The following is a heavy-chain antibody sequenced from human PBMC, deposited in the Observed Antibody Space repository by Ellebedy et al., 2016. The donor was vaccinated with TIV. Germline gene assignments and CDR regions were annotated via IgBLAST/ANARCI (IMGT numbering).Heavy chain of an antibody. Sequence: SETLSLTCTVSGGSISSGDSYWSWIRQPPGKGLEWIGYIYYSGSTYYNPSLKSRVTISKDTSKNQFSLKLSSVTAADTAVYYCARDLLVTMVRGVDYYYYGMDVWGQGTTVTVSS. D-gene: IGHD3-10*01. V-gene: IGHV4-30-4*01. J-gene: IGHJ6*02. CDR2: IYYSGST. CDR3: ARDLLVTMVRGVDYYYYGMDV. CDR1: GGSISSGDSY.